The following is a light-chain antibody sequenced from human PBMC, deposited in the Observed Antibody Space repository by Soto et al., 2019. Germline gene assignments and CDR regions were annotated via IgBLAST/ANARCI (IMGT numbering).Light chain of an antibody. CDR3: TLKTSSITYV. V-gene: IGLV2-14*01. CDR1: SSDVGGYNY. Sequence: QSVLTQPASVSGSPGQSITISCTGTSSDVGGYNYVSWYQQHPGKAPKLMIYEVSNRPSGVSNRFSGSKSGNTASLTISGLQAEDEADYYCTLKTSSITYVVGTGTKVTVL. J-gene: IGLJ1*01. CDR2: EVS.